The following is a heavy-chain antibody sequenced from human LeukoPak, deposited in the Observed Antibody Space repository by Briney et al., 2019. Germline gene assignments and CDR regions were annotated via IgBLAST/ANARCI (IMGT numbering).Heavy chain of an antibody. CDR3: ASREAPSYYYYYGMDV. CDR2: ISSSGSTI. CDR1: GFTFSSYE. J-gene: IGHJ6*04. Sequence: GRSLRLSCAASGFTFSSYEMNWVRQAPGKGLEWVSYISSSGSTIYYADSVKGRFTISRDNAKNSLYLQMNSLRAEDTAVYDCASREAPSYYYYYGMDVWGKGTTVTVSS. V-gene: IGHV3-48*03.